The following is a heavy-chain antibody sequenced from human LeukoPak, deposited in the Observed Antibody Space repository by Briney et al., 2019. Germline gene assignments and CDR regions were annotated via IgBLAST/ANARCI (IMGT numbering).Heavy chain of an antibody. V-gene: IGHV3-23*01. CDR1: GFTFSSYA. CDR3: ARDHDYGSGSYLDY. CDR2: ISGSGGST. Sequence: GGSLRLSCAASGFTFSSYAMSWVRQAPGKGLEWVSAISGSGGSTYYADSVKGRFTISRDNSKNTLYLQMNSLRAEDTAVYYCARDHDYGSGSYLDYWGQGTLDTVSS. D-gene: IGHD3-10*01. J-gene: IGHJ4*02.